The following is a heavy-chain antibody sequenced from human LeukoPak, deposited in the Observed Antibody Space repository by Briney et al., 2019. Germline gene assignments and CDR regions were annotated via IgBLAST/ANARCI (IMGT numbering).Heavy chain of an antibody. V-gene: IGHV4-59*01. CDR3: VRFSSSWSYFDC. CDR1: GGSIRNYY. CDR2: IIYSGST. J-gene: IGHJ4*02. Sequence: KPSETLSLTCTVSGGSIRNYYWNWIRQPPGKGLEWIGHIIYSGSTNYNPSLKGRVTISVDTSKNQFSLKLSSVTAADTALYYCVRFSSSWSYFDCWGQGTLVTVSS. D-gene: IGHD6-13*01.